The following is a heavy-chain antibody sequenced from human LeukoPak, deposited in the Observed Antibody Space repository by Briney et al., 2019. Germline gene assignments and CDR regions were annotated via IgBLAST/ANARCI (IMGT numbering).Heavy chain of an antibody. Sequence: SETLSLTCTLSGGSISSYYWSWIRPPPGKGLEWIAYISDIGSINYNPSLKSRVTISLDTSKNQFSLKLSSVTAADTAVYYCAGHHPRNTVDFWGQGTLVTVSS. J-gene: IGHJ4*02. V-gene: IGHV4-59*08. CDR2: ISDIGSI. D-gene: IGHD2/OR15-2a*01. CDR1: GGSISSYY. CDR3: AGHHPRNTVDF.